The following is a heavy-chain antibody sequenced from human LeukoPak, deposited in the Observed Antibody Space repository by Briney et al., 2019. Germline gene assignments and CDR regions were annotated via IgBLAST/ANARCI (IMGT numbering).Heavy chain of an antibody. J-gene: IGHJ4*02. CDR3: ATGDCYRSCSSYNHFDY. CDR2: IYSGDSDV. D-gene: IGHD3-10*01. CDR1: GYIFSSYW. Sequence: GESLKISCKGSGYIFSSYWIGWVRQMPGEGLEWMGIIYSGDSDVRYSPSFQGQVTISVDRSISTAYLQWSSLKTSDTAMYYCATGDCYRSCSSYNHFDYWGQGTLVTVSS. V-gene: IGHV5-51*01.